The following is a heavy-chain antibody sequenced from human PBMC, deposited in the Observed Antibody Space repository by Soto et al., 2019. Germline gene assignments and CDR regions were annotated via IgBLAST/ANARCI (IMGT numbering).Heavy chain of an antibody. Sequence: EVQLLESGGGLVQPGGSLRLSCAASGFTFSSYAMSWVRQAPGKGLEWVSAISGSGGSTYYADSVKGRFTISRDNSKTTLYLQMNSLSAEDTAVYYCAKGGRYFDPSYGMDVWGQGTTVTVSS. D-gene: IGHD3-9*01. CDR2: ISGSGGST. CDR1: GFTFSSYA. V-gene: IGHV3-23*01. J-gene: IGHJ6*02. CDR3: AKGGRYFDPSYGMDV.